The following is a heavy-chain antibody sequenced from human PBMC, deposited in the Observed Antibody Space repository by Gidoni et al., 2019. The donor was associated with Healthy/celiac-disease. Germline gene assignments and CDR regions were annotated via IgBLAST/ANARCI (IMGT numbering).Heavy chain of an antibody. Sequence: QLQLQESGPGLVKPSETLSLPCTVPGGPTSSSSYYWGWIRQPPGKGLEWIGSIYYSGSTYYNPSLKSRVTISVDTSKNQFSLKLSSVTAADTAVYYCARGLTVTILRESDAFDIWGQGTMVTVSS. CDR2: IYYSGST. V-gene: IGHV4-39*01. D-gene: IGHD4-17*01. CDR1: GGPTSSSSYY. J-gene: IGHJ3*02. CDR3: ARGLTVTILRESDAFDI.